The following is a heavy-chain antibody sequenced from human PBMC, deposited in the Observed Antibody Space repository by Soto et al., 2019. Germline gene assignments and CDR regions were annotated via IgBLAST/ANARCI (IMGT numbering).Heavy chain of an antibody. D-gene: IGHD6-13*01. Sequence: QVQLQESGPGLVKPSGTLSLTCAVSGGSISSSNWWSWVRQPPGKGLEWIGEIYHSGSTNYNPSLKSRVTISVDKSKNQFSLKLSSVTAADTAVYYCASIGLPQQIYSSRDYYYYGMDVWGQGTTVTVSS. CDR3: ASIGLPQQIYSSRDYYYYGMDV. J-gene: IGHJ6*02. CDR2: IYHSGST. V-gene: IGHV4-4*02. CDR1: GGSISSSNW.